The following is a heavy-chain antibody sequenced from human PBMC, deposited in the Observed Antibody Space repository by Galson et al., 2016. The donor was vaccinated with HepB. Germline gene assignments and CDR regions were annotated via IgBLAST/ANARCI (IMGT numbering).Heavy chain of an antibody. CDR1: GFTFSNAW. CDR3: TTEYGDYLRRYYFDY. J-gene: IGHJ4*02. CDR2: IRSKTDGETT. Sequence: SLRLSCAASGFTFSNAWMTWVRLAPGKGLEWVGRIRSKTDGETTDYAAPVKGSLTISRDDSKNTLYLQMNSLKIEDTAVYYCTTEYGDYLRRYYFDYWGQGTLVTVPS. D-gene: IGHD4-17*01. V-gene: IGHV3-15*01.